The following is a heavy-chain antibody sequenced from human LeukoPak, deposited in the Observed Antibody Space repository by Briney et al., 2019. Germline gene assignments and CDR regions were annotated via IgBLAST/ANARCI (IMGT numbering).Heavy chain of an antibody. Sequence: GGSLRLSCAASGFTFSSYAMSWVRQAPGKGLEWVSGISGSAYSTYYADSVQGRFTISRDNSKNTLYLQMNSLRAEDTAVYYCAKDIVGEWLVLYSSDSWGQGTLVTVSS. J-gene: IGHJ4*02. CDR3: AKDIVGEWLVLYSSDS. D-gene: IGHD6-19*01. CDR1: GFTFSSYA. CDR2: ISGSAYST. V-gene: IGHV3-23*01.